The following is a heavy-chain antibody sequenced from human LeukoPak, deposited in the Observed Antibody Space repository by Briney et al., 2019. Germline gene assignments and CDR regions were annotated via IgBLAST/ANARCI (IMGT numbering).Heavy chain of an antibody. CDR2: IYPGDSDT. CDR1: GDTFSSDW. D-gene: IGHD6-19*01. J-gene: IGHJ4*02. Sequence: GESLKISCKGFGDTFSSDWIGWARQMPGKGLEWTGIIYPGDSDTRYSPSFQGQVTISADKSISAAYLQWSSLKASDTAMYYCARFLSVMAGYMPLADYWGQGTLVTVSS. CDR3: ARFLSVMAGYMPLADY. V-gene: IGHV5-51*01.